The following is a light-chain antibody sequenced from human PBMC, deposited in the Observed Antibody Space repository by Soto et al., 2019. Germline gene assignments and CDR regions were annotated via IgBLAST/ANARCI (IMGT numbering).Light chain of an antibody. CDR1: QSVGRN. CDR3: QEYGKWPLFT. CDR2: AAS. Sequence: EIVVTQSPGILSVSPGDRATLSCRASQSVGRNLAWYQQKPGQAPTLLIYAASTRATGLPARFSGSGSGTDFTLTSNSLQSEDFAVYYCQEYGKWPLFTFGPGTRVDIK. J-gene: IGKJ3*01. V-gene: IGKV3-15*01.